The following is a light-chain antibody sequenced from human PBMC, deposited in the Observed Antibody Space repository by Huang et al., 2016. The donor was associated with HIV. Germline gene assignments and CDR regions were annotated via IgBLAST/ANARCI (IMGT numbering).Light chain of an antibody. Sequence: DNQMTQSPSSLSASVGDRVTITCRASQGITKSLVWYQQKPGKAPKLLLFATSRLERGVPSRFSGSGSGTDFTLTISSLQPEDFATYYCQQYYNTPYTFGQGTKLEIK. CDR2: ATS. J-gene: IGKJ2*01. V-gene: IGKV1-NL1*01. CDR3: QQYYNTPYT. CDR1: QGITKS.